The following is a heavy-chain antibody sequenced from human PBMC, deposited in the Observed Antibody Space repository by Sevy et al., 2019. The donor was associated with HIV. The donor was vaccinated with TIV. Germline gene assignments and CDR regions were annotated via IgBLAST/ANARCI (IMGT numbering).Heavy chain of an antibody. CDR1: GFTFSSYS. J-gene: IGHJ5*02. D-gene: IGHD3-22*01. V-gene: IGHV3-21*01. CDR3: ARSYYYDSSGYYYFNWFDP. Sequence: GGSLRLSCAASGFTFSSYSMNWVRQAPGKGLEWVSSISSSSSYIYYADSVKGRFTISRDNAKNSLYLQMNSLRAEDTAVYYCARSYYYDSSGYYYFNWFDPWGQRTLVTVSS. CDR2: ISSSSSYI.